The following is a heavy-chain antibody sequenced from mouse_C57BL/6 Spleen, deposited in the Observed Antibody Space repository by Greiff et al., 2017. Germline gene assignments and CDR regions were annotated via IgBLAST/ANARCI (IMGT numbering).Heavy chain of an antibody. CDR2: ISSGSSTI. CDR3: ARPAYYSNYSLYAMDY. Sequence: DVHLVESGGGLVKPGGSLKLSCAASGFTFSDYGMHWVRQAPEKGLEWVAYISSGSSTIYYADTVKGRFTISRDNATNTLFLQMTSLRSEDTAMYYCARPAYYSNYSLYAMDYWGQGTSVTVSS. J-gene: IGHJ4*01. D-gene: IGHD2-5*01. CDR1: GFTFSDYG. V-gene: IGHV5-17*01.